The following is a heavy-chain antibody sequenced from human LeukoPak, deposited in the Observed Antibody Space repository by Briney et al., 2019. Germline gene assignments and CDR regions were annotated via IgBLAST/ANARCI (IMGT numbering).Heavy chain of an antibody. CDR2: INHSGST. D-gene: IGHD4-23*01. CDR1: GGSFSGYY. J-gene: IGHJ3*02. V-gene: IGHV4-34*01. CDR3: ARDYLSLGGNHALDI. Sequence: PSETLSLTCAVYGGSFSGYYWSWIRQPPGKGLEWIGEINHSGSTNYNPSLKSRVTISVDTSKNQFSLKLSSVTAADTAVYYCARDYLSLGGNHALDIWGQGTMVTVSS.